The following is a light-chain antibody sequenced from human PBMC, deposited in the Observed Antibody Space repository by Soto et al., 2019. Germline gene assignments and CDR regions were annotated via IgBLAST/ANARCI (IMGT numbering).Light chain of an antibody. CDR1: QFIDRW. CDR3: LQYSGSSYT. J-gene: IGKJ2*01. V-gene: IGKV1-5*01. Sequence: DIQMTQSPSTLSASVGDRVTITCRASQFIDRWLAWYQQKPGKAPQYLIFDASSLYGGVPLRFSGSGSGTEFTLTITSLQPDDSATCYCLQYSGSSYTFGQGTNVEIK. CDR2: DAS.